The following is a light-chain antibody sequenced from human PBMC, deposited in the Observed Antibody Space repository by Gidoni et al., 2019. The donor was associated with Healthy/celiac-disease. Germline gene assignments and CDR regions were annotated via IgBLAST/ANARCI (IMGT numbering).Light chain of an antibody. Sequence: DIQTTQSPSSLSASVGDRVTITCQASQDISNYLNWYQQKPGKAPKLLIYDASNLETGVPSRFSGSGSGTDFTFTISSLQPEDIATYYCQQYDSLSLTFGGGTKVEIK. CDR3: QQYDSLSLT. J-gene: IGKJ4*01. CDR1: QDISNY. V-gene: IGKV1-33*01. CDR2: DAS.